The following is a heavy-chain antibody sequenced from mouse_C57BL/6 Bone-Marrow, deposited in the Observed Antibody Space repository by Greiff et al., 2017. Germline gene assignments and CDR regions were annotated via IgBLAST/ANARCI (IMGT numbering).Heavy chain of an antibody. CDR1: GYAFTTYL. J-gene: IGHJ4*01. V-gene: IGHV1-54*01. Sequence: VQLQQSGAELVRPGTSVKVSCKASGYAFTTYLLEWVKQRPGQGLEWIGVFNPGSGGTTYNEKFKGKATLTADKSSSTADMQPSSLTSEDSAVYFCARSGYAMDYWGQGTSVTVSS. CDR2: FNPGSGGT. CDR3: ARSGYAMDY.